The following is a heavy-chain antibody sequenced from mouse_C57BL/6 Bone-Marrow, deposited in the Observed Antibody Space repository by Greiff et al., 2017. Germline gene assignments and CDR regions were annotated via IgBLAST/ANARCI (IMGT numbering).Heavy chain of an antibody. D-gene: IGHD2-1*01. CDR2: IYPGDGDT. Sequence: QVQLQQSGAELVKPGASVKISCKASGYAFSSYWMNWVKQRPGKGLEWIGQIYPGDGDTNYNGKFKGKATLTADKSSSTAYMQLSSLTSEYSAVYFCARPGYGNLFAYWGQGTLVTVSA. V-gene: IGHV1-80*01. CDR1: GYAFSSYW. J-gene: IGHJ3*01. CDR3: ARPGYGNLFAY.